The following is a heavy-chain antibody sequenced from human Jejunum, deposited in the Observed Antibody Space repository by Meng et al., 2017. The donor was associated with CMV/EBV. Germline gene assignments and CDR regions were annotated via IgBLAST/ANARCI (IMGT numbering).Heavy chain of an antibody. CDR2: IIPMFATA. V-gene: IGHV1-69*01. CDR1: SFV. D-gene: IGHD3-3*01. J-gene: IGHJ6*02. Sequence: SFVISWVRQAPGQGPEWMGGIIPMFATAKYSQKFQGRGTITADESTSTAYMEVSSLRPEDTAVYYCAKDIRGSGLFNHYYGLDVWGQGTTVTVSS. CDR3: AKDIRGSGLFNHYYGLDV.